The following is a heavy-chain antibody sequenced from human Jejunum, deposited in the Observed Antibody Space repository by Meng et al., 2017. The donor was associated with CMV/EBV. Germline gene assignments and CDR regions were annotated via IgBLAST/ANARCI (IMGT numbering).Heavy chain of an antibody. CDR2: IDPAGDAK. D-gene: IGHD6-19*01. V-gene: IGHV1-46*02. CDR1: GYTCKEYY. Sequence: KTSGYTCKEYYIQWVRLAPEQGLGWMRMIDPAGDAKSIPQKFRGRVTMTRDMSTSTVYMELNSLTKDDTAQYWCARPHTISGSSWLEFWGQGSLVTVSS. J-gene: IGHJ4*02. CDR3: ARPHTISGSSWLEF.